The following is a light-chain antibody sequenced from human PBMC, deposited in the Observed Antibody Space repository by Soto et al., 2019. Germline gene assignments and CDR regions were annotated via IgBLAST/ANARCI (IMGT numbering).Light chain of an antibody. Sequence: QSVLTQPPSVSAAPGQRFSISCSGSISNLGYSHLSWFQQLPGRGPNLLIFDNNLRTSGTPDRFSGSKSGTSGTLDIYGVQTGDEANYYCGTWDTTLNGPIFGGGTKLTVL. CDR1: ISNLGYSH. CDR3: GTWDTTLNGPI. V-gene: IGLV1-51*01. J-gene: IGLJ2*01. CDR2: DNN.